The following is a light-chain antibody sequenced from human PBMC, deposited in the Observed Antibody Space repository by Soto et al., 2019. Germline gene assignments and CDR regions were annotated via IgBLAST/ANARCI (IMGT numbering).Light chain of an antibody. CDR2: GAS. CDR3: QQYGSSRFT. V-gene: IGKV3-20*01. CDR1: QSISSSY. J-gene: IGKJ3*01. Sequence: EIVLTQSPGTLSLSPGERATLSCRASQSISSSYLAWYQQKPGQAPRLLVYGASSRATGTPDRFSGSGSVTDFTLTISRLEPEDFAVYYCQQYGSSRFTFGPGTKVDIK.